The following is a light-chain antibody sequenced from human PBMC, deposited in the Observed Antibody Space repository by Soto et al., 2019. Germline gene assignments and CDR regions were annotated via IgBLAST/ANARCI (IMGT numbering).Light chain of an antibody. CDR1: SSDIGSYNS. V-gene: IGLV2-14*03. Sequence: QSALTQPASVSASPGQSITISCTGTSSDIGSYNSVSWYQQNPGKAPQLMIYDVSYRPSGISSRFSGSKSGNTASLAISGLQADDDADYYCASYTSARIRVFGGGTQLTVL. CDR2: DVS. J-gene: IGLJ2*01. CDR3: ASYTSARIRV.